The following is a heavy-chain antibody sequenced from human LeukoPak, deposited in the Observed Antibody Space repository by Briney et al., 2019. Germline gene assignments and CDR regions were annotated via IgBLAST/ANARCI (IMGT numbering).Heavy chain of an antibody. V-gene: IGHV3-74*01. J-gene: IGHJ4*02. CDR2: INADGSST. Sequence: GGSLRLSCAASGFTFSIYWMYWVRQAPEKGLVWVSRINADGSSTNYADSVKGRFTISRDNAKNTLYLQMNSLRAEDTAVYYCVREGNFDYWGQGTLVTVSS. CDR1: GFTFSIYW. D-gene: IGHD3-10*01. CDR3: VREGNFDY.